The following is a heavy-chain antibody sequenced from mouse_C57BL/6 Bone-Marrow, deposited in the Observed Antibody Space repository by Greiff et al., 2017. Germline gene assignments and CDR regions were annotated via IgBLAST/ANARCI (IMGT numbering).Heavy chain of an antibody. D-gene: IGHD1-1*01. J-gene: IGHJ3*01. CDR3: ARPHYYDSSYGFAY. CDR2: IHPNSGST. V-gene: IGHV1-64*01. CDR1: GYTFTSYW. Sequence: VQLQQPGAELVKPGASVKLSCKASGYTFTSYWMHWVKQRPGQGLEWIGMIHPNSGSTNYNEKFKSKATLTVDKSSSTTYMQLSSLTSEDSAVYYCARPHYYDSSYGFAYWGQGTLVTVTA.